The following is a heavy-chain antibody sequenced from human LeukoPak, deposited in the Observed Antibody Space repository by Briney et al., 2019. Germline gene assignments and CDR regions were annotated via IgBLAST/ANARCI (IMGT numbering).Heavy chain of an antibody. V-gene: IGHV3-30*18. CDR3: AKDRGIVVVPAAMQVDY. CDR2: ISYDGSNK. J-gene: IGHJ4*02. D-gene: IGHD2-2*01. Sequence: GRSLRLSCVASGFTFTSYGMHWVRQAPGKGLEWMAVISYDGSNKYYADSVKGRFTISRDNSKSTLYLQMNSLRAEDTAVYYCAKDRGIVVVPAAMQVDYWGQGTLATVSS. CDR1: GFTFTSYG.